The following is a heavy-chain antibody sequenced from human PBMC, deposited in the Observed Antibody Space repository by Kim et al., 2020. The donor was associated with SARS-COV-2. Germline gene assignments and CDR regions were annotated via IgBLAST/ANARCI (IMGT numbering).Heavy chain of an antibody. D-gene: IGHD6-13*01. CDR1: GGSISSSNW. J-gene: IGHJ5*02. Sequence: SETLSLTCAVSGGSISSSNWWSWVRQPPGKGLEWIGEIYHSGSTNYNPSLKSRVTISVDKSKNQFSLKLSSVTAADTAVYYCARDGIAAAGTGWVDPWGQGTLVTVSS. CDR2: IYHSGST. V-gene: IGHV4-4*02. CDR3: ARDGIAAAGTGWVDP.